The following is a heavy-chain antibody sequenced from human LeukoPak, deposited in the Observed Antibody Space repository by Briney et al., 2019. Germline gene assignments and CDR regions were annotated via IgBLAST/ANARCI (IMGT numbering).Heavy chain of an antibody. D-gene: IGHD6-13*01. V-gene: IGHV3-48*01. CDR3: ARDEGYSSSWTGYFQH. CDR2: ISTTTTSI. Sequence: GGSLRLSCEASGFTFSTYSMNWVRQAPGKGLEWISHISTTTTSIYYADSVKGRFTISRDNAKNSLFLQMNSLRAEDTAVYYCARDEGYSSSWTGYFQHWGQGTLVTVSS. J-gene: IGHJ1*01. CDR1: GFTFSTYS.